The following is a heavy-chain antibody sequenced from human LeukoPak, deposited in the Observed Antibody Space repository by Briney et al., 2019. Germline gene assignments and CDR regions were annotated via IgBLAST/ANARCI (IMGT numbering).Heavy chain of an antibody. CDR3: ARARKEHDYAFDY. CDR2: IKQDGSEK. Sequence: GGSLRLSCAASGFTFSSYWMSWVRQAPGKGLEWVANIKQDGSEKYYVDSVKGRFTISRDNAKNSLYLQMNSLRAEDTAVYYCARARKEHDYAFDYWGQGTLATVSS. CDR1: GFTFSSYW. D-gene: IGHD4/OR15-4a*01. J-gene: IGHJ4*02. V-gene: IGHV3-7*01.